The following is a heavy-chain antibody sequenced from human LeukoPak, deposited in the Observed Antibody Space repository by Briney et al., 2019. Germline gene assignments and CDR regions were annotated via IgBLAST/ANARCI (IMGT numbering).Heavy chain of an antibody. V-gene: IGHV3-21*01. Sequence: GGSLRLSCAASGFTFSSYSMTWVRQAPGKGMEWVSSISSSSSYIYYADSVKGRFTISRDNAKNSLYLQMNSLRAEDTAVYYCARSYYYDSSGYYHDAFDIWGQGTMVTVSS. J-gene: IGHJ3*02. CDR1: GFTFSSYS. CDR2: ISSSSSYI. CDR3: ARSYYYDSSGYYHDAFDI. D-gene: IGHD3-22*01.